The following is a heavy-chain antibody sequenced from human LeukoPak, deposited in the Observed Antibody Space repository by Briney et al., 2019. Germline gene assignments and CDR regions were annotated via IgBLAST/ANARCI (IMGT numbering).Heavy chain of an antibody. J-gene: IGHJ4*02. V-gene: IGHV1-3*01. CDR1: GYTFTSYA. Sequence: GASVKVSCKASGYTFTSYAMHWVRQAPGQRLEWMGWINAGNGNTKYSQKFQGRVTITRDTSASTAYMELSSLRSEDTAVYYSARVGYSYGYTYLDYWGQGTLVTVSS. CDR3: ARVGYSYGYTYLDY. CDR2: INAGNGNT. D-gene: IGHD5-18*01.